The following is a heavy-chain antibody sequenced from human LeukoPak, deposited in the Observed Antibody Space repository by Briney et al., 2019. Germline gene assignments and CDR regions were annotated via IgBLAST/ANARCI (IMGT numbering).Heavy chain of an antibody. CDR2: INPSGGDT. CDR1: GYILSSYN. J-gene: IGHJ4*02. CDR3: ARNPLLWFGELNY. V-gene: IGHV1-46*01. Sequence: GASVKVSCKASGYILSSYNMHWVRQAPGQGLEWLGVINPSGGDTKYAQKFQGRVTMTTDTSTSTAYMELRSLRSDDTAVYYCARNPLLWFGELNYWGQGTLVTVSS. D-gene: IGHD3-10*01.